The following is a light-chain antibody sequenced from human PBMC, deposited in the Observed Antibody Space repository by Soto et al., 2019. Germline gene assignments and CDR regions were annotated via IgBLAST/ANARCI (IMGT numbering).Light chain of an antibody. CDR3: CSYAGSYTFYI. CDR1: SSGVGGYNY. CDR2: DVS. Sequence: QSALNQPRSVSGSPGQSVTISCTGTSSGVGGYNYVSWYQQHPGKAPKLMIYDVSKRPSGVPDRFSGSKSGNTASLTISGLPAEDEADYYCCSYAGSYTFYIFGTGTKVTVL. J-gene: IGLJ1*01. V-gene: IGLV2-11*01.